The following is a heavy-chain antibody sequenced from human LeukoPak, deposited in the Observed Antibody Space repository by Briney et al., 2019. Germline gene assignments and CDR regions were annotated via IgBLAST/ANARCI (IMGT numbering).Heavy chain of an antibody. V-gene: IGHV4-34*01. J-gene: IGHJ4*02. D-gene: IGHD4-23*01. CDR2: INHSGST. CDR3: ARPSTYGGNSG. Sequence: SETLSLTCSVSGGSLTDYYWSWIRQPPGKGLEWIGEINHSGSTNYNPSLKSRVTISVDTSKNQFSLKLSSVTAADTAVYYCARPSTYGGNSGWGQGTLVTVSS. CDR1: GGSLTDYY.